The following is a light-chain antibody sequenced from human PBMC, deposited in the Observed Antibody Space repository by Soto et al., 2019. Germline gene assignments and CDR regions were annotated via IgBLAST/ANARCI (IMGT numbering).Light chain of an antibody. J-gene: IGKJ1*01. CDR1: QGISRW. V-gene: IGKV1-5*01. CDR2: EAS. Sequence: DIQMTQSPSTLSAPVGDRVTITCRASQGISRWLAWYQQKPGRAPKLLIYEASILESGVPSRFSGSGSGTEFTLTISSLQPSDFATYYCQQSNSKSWTFGQGTRVEIK. CDR3: QQSNSKSWT.